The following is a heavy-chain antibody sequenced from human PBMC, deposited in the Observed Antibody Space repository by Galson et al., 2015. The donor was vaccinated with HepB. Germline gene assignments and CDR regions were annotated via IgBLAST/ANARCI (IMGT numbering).Heavy chain of an antibody. J-gene: IGHJ4*02. Sequence: SLRLSCAASGFNFKLYAMSWVRQAPGKGLEWVSAISVSGSNTYYADSVKGRFTISRDSSTLFLQMNSLRVEDTAVYYCANEGKVGSWNDRFFDYWGQGALVTVSS. CDR1: GFNFKLYA. CDR3: ANEGKVGSWNDRFFDY. CDR2: ISVSGSNT. V-gene: IGHV3-23*01. D-gene: IGHD1-1*01.